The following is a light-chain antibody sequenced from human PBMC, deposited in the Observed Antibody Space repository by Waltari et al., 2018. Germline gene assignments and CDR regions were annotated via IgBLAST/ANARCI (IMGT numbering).Light chain of an antibody. CDR1: QLTNQY. CDR2: QDL. CDR3: QAWDSTTLV. Sequence: SYDLTQPPSVSVSPGQTASITCSGHQLTNQYVCWYQQKPGQSPLLVIYQDLSRPSGITGRFSGSNSGNTATLTISGTQAMDEADYYCQAWDSTTLVFGGGTKLTVL. J-gene: IGLJ2*01. V-gene: IGLV3-1*01.